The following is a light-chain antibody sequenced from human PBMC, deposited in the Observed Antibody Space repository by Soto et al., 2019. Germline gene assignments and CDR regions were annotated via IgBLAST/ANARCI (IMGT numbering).Light chain of an antibody. CDR3: QQRGNLFI. Sequence: EIVLTQSQATLSLSPGERATLSCRASQSLSNFLAWYQQKPGQAPRLLIYDASNRATGIPVRFSGSGSGTDFTLTISSLEPEVFAVYYCQQRGNLFIFGPGTTVEIK. CDR1: QSLSNF. V-gene: IGKV3-11*01. J-gene: IGKJ3*01. CDR2: DAS.